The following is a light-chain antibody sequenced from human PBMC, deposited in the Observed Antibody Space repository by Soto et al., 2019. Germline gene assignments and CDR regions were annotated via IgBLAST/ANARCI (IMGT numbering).Light chain of an antibody. V-gene: IGKV3-20*01. CDR3: QQYYSSTWT. Sequence: EIVFTQAPGTLSLSPGDTATLSCSASQSVSNTYLAWYQQKPGQAPRRLIYGASTRATGILDRFSGSGSGTDFTLTISSLQAEDVAVSYCQQYYSSTWTFGQGTKVDIK. CDR1: QSVSNTY. J-gene: IGKJ1*01. CDR2: GAS.